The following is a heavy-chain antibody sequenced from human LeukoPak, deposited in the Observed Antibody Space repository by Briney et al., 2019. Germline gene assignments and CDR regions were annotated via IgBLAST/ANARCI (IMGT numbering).Heavy chain of an antibody. CDR1: GFTFSSYA. CDR2: ISHSGGTT. J-gene: IGHJ3*02. D-gene: IGHD2-15*01. CDR3: AKANVKYCSGDSCFDAFDI. Sequence: GGSLRLSCAASGFTFSSYAMSWVRQAPGKGPEWVSAISHSGGTTYYADSVKGRFTITRDNSKNTLYLQMNSLRAEDTAVYYCAKANVKYCSGDSCFDAFDIWGQGTMDNVSS. V-gene: IGHV3-23*01.